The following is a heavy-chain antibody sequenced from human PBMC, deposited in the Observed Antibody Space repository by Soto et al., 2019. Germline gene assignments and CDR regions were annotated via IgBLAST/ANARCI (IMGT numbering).Heavy chain of an antibody. D-gene: IGHD6-13*01. V-gene: IGHV4-4*02. CDR1: GDSISSSNW. Sequence: SETLSLTCAVSGDSISSSNWWSWVRQPPGKGLEWIGEIYHSGSTNYNPSLKSRVTISVDKSKNQFSLKLSSVTAADTAVYYCARAESAAAGLFDYWGRGTLVTVPS. CDR2: IYHSGST. CDR3: ARAESAAAGLFDY. J-gene: IGHJ4*02.